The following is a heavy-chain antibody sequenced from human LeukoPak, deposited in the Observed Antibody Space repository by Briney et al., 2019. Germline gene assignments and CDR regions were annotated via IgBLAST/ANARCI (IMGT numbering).Heavy chain of an antibody. J-gene: IGHJ6*02. V-gene: IGHV3-33*01. Sequence: GGSLRLSCAASGFTFSSYGMHWVRQAPGKGLEWVAVIWYDGSNKYYADSVKGRFTISRDNSKNTLYLQMNSLRAEDTAVYYCAREQLWLGGGYYGMDVWGQGTTVTVSS. CDR1: GFTFSSYG. CDR3: AREQLWLGGGYYGMDV. D-gene: IGHD5-18*01. CDR2: IWYDGSNK.